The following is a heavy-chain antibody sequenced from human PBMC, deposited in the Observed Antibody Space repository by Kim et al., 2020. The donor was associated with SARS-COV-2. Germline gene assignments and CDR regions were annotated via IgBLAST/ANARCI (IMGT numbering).Heavy chain of an antibody. Sequence: SETLSLTCTVSGGSISSGGYYWSWIRQHPGKGLEWIGYIYYSGSTYYNPSLKSRVTISVDTSKNQFSLKLSSVTAADTAVYYCARVRARYDYYDFWSGYLDPTGQFDNWGQGTLGTDSS. J-gene: IGHJ4*02. CDR3: ARVRARYDYYDFWSGYLDPTGQFDN. CDR2: IYYSGST. V-gene: IGHV4-31*03. CDR1: GGSISSGGYY. D-gene: IGHD3-3*01.